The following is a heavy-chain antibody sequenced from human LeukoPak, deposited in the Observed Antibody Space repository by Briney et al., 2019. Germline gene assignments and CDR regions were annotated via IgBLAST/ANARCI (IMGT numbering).Heavy chain of an antibody. J-gene: IGHJ4*02. CDR2: ISAYNGNT. D-gene: IGHD2-2*02. V-gene: IGHV1-18*01. CDR3: ARSEVVPAAISYFDY. Sequence: ASVTVSCKASGNTFTSYGISWVRQAPGQGLEWMGWISAYNGNTNYAQKLQGRVTMTTDTSTSTAYMELRSLRSDDTAVYYCARSEVVPAAISYFDYWGQGTLVTVSS. CDR1: GNTFTSYG.